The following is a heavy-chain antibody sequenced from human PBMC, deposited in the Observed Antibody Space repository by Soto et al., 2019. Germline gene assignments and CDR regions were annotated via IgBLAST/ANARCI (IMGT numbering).Heavy chain of an antibody. V-gene: IGHV5-10-1*01. CDR1: GYSFTSYW. D-gene: IGHD2-2*01. J-gene: IGHJ6*02. CDR3: ARRARCSSTSCYVYYGMDV. CDR2: IDPSDSYT. Sequence: PGESLKISCKGSGYSFTSYWISWVRQMPGKGLEWMGRIDPSDSYTNYSPSFQGHVTISADKSISTAYLQWSSLKASDTAMYYCARRARCSSTSCYVYYGMDVWGQGTTVTVSS.